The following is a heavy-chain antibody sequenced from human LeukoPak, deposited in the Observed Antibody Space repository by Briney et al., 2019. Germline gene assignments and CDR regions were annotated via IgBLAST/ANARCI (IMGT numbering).Heavy chain of an antibody. CDR2: IGSSGSTI. Sequence: PGGSLRLSCAASGFTFSDYYMSWIRQAPGKGLEWVSYIGSSGSTIYYADSVKGRFTISRDNAKNSLYLQMNSLRAEDTAVYYCARELSGYFDWLFFFDYWGQGTLVTVSS. J-gene: IGHJ4*02. V-gene: IGHV3-11*04. CDR1: GFTFSDYY. CDR3: ARELSGYFDWLFFFDY. D-gene: IGHD3-9*01.